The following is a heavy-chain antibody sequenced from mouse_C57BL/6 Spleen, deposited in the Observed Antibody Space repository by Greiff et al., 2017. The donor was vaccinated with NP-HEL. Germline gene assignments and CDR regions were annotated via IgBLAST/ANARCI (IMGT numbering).Heavy chain of an antibody. J-gene: IGHJ4*01. Sequence: VKLQQSGPELVKPGASVKISCKASGYAFSSSWMNWVKQRPGKGLEWIGRIYPGDGDTNYNGKFKGKATLTADKSSSTAYMQLSSLTSEDSAVYFCARGYGSSYPYYAMDYWGQGTSVTVSS. V-gene: IGHV1-82*01. CDR1: GYAFSSSW. CDR3: ARGYGSSYPYYAMDY. CDR2: IYPGDGDT. D-gene: IGHD1-1*01.